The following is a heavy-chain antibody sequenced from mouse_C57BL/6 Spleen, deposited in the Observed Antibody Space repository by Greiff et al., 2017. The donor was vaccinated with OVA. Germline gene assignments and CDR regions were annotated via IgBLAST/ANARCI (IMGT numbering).Heavy chain of an antibody. CDR3: ARGGYYSPHFDY. CDR2: ISSGSSTI. D-gene: IGHD2-12*01. CDR1: GFTFSDYG. J-gene: IGHJ2*01. V-gene: IGHV5-17*01. Sequence: EVNVVESGGGLVKPGGSLTLSCAASGFTFSDYGLHWVRQAPEKGLAWVAYISSGSSTIYYADTVKGRFTISRDNAKNTLFLQMTSLRSEDTAMYYCARGGYYSPHFDYWGQGTTLTVSS.